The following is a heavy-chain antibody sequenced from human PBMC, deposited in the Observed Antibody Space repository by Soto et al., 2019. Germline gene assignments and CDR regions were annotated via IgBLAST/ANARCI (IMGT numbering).Heavy chain of an antibody. CDR1: GYSVSSSDYY. CDR3: APLTVSLSGPYGIHV. D-gene: IGHD2-15*01. CDR2: MLYSGLT. J-gene: IGHJ6*02. Sequence: QLHLQESGPGLVKTSETLSLTCSVSGYSVSSSDYYWAWIRQPPGKGLEWIGSMLYSGLTYYNPSLMCRVSLSVDTSKNQFSVRLNSVTASDTAVYYCAPLTVSLSGPYGIHVWGQGTTVTVSS. V-gene: IGHV4-39*01.